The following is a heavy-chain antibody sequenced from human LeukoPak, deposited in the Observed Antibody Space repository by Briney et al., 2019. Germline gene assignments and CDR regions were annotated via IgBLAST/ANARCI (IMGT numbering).Heavy chain of an antibody. V-gene: IGHV3-7*01. D-gene: IGHD3-22*01. CDR3: ARDLYRIVVVPHYFDY. Sequence: PGGFLRLSCAASEFTFNSYWMSWVREAPGQGLEWVANIKQDGSEKCYVDSVKGRFTISRDNAKNSLYLQMNRLRAEDTAMYYCARDLYRIVVVPHYFDYWGQGTLVTVSS. CDR2: IKQDGSEK. CDR1: EFTFNSYW. J-gene: IGHJ4*02.